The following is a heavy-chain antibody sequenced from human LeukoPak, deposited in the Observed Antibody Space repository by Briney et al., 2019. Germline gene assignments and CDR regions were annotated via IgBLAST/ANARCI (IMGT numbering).Heavy chain of an antibody. J-gene: IGHJ4*02. V-gene: IGHV3-30*18. Sequence: GGSLRLSCAASGFTFSSYGMHWVRQAPGKGLEWVAVISYDESHKYYADSVKGRFTISRDNSKNTLYLQMNSLRAEDTAVYYCAKELFDYWGQGTLVTVSS. CDR1: GFTFSSYG. CDR2: ISYDESHK. CDR3: AKELFDY.